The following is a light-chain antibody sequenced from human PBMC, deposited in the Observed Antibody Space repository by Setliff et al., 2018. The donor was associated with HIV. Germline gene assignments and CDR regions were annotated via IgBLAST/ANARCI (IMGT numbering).Light chain of an antibody. CDR3: SSYTSSSTPV. CDR1: SSDVGAYIY. J-gene: IGLJ1*01. Sequence: QSVLTQPASVSGSPGQSITISCTGTSSDVGAYIYVSWYQQHPGKAPKLMIYEVTHRPSGVSNRFSGSKSGNTASLTISGLQPEDEAYYYCSSYTSSSTPVFGTGTKVTVL. V-gene: IGLV2-14*01. CDR2: EVT.